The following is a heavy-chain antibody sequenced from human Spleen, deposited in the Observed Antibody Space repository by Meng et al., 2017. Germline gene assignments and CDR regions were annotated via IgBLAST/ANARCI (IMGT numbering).Heavy chain of an antibody. J-gene: IGHJ4*02. CDR3: AKDVVGTTTTYYFDY. D-gene: IGHD1-26*01. CDR2: ISGSSFSI. V-gene: IGHV3-23*01. Sequence: GESLKISCAASGFTFSTYDMAWVRQAPGKGLEWVSIISGSSFSIYYADSVKGRFTISRDNSKNTLYLQMNSLRAEDTAVYYCAKDVVGTTTTYYFDYWGQGTLVTVSS. CDR1: GFTFSTYD.